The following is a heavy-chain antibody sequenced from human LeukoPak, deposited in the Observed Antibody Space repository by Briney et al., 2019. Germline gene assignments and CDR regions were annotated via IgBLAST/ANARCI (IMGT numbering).Heavy chain of an antibody. D-gene: IGHD2-2*01. Sequence: PGGSLRLSCAASGFTFNSYSMNWVRQAPGKGLEWVSYISSSSNSIYYADSVKGRFTISRDNAKNSLYLQMNSLRAEDTALYYCAGGAYQLSLTYYYYMDVWGKGTTVTVSS. J-gene: IGHJ6*03. CDR2: ISSSSNSI. CDR1: GFTFNSYS. V-gene: IGHV3-48*01. CDR3: AGGAYQLSLTYYYYMDV.